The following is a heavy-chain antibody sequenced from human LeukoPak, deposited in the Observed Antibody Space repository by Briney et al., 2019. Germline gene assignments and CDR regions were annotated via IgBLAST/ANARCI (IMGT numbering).Heavy chain of an antibody. J-gene: IGHJ4*02. CDR3: ARDRAVAGSRRDYFDY. CDR1: GYTFTSYA. Sequence: ASVKVSCKASGYTFTSYAMHWVRQAPGQRLEWMGWINAGNGNTKYSQKFQGRVTITRDTSTSTVYMELSSLRSEDTAVYYCARDRAVAGSRRDYFDYWGQGTLVTVSS. D-gene: IGHD6-19*01. V-gene: IGHV1-3*01. CDR2: INAGNGNT.